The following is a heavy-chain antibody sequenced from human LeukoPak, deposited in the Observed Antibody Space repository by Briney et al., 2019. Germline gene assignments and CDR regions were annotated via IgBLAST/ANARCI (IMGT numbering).Heavy chain of an antibody. V-gene: IGHV3-23*01. CDR2: IFPSGGEI. D-gene: IGHD2-8*02. J-gene: IGHJ4*02. CDR3: ATYRQVLLPFES. CDR1: GFTFSSYT. Sequence: GGSLRLSCAASGFTFSSYTMNWVRQAPGKGLEWVSSIFPSGGEIHYADSVRGRFTISRDNSKSTLSLQMNSLRAEDTAIYYCATYRQVLLPFESWGQGTLVTVSS.